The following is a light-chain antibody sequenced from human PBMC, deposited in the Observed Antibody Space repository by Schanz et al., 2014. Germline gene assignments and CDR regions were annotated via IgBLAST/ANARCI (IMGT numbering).Light chain of an antibody. CDR3: VLYMGSGSWV. V-gene: IGLV8-61*01. Sequence: QAVVTQEPSFSVSPGGTVTLTCGLSSGSVSTTYYPSWYQQTPGQAPRMLIYSTNTRSSEVPDRFSGSILGDKAALTVTGVQADDESDYYCVLYMGSGSWVFGGGTKLTVL. J-gene: IGLJ3*02. CDR2: STN. CDR1: SGSVSTTYY.